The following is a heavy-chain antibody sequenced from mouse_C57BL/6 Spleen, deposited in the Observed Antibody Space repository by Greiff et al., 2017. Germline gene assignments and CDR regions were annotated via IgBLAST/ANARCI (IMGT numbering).Heavy chain of an antibody. D-gene: IGHD4-1*01. Sequence: VQLQQSGAELVKPGASVKLSCKASGYTFTSYWMHWVKQRPGQGREWIGMIHPNSGSTNYNEKFKSKATLTVDKSSSTAYMQLSSLTSEDSAVYYCARTGDFDYWGQGTTLTVSS. CDR2: IHPNSGST. J-gene: IGHJ2*01. CDR1: GYTFTSYW. V-gene: IGHV1-64*01. CDR3: ARTGDFDY.